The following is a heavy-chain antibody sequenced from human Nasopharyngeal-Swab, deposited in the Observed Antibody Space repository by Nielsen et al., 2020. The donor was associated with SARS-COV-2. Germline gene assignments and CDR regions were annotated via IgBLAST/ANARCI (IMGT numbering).Heavy chain of an antibody. J-gene: IGHJ4*02. D-gene: IGHD3-22*01. CDR3: ARERGGPRDDSSGYLYYFDY. V-gene: IGHV4-34*01. CDR2: IYHSGST. Sequence: WIRQPPGKGLEWIGGIYHSGSTNYNPSLKSRVTISVDTSKNQFSLKLSSVTAADTAVYYCARERGGPRDDSSGYLYYFDYWGQGTLVTVSS.